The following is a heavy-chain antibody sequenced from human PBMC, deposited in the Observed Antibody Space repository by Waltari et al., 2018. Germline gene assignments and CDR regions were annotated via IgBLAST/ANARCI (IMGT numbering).Heavy chain of an antibody. CDR1: GYTFTSDD. J-gene: IGHJ6*03. CDR3: ARNDGDFWSGYPYYYYMDV. D-gene: IGHD3-3*01. Sequence: QVQLVQSGAEVKKPGASVKVSCKASGYTFTSDDINWVRQDTGQGLEWMGWMNPNSGNTGYAQKFQGRVTMTRNTSISTAYMELSSLRSEDTAVYYCARNDGDFWSGYPYYYYMDVWGKGTTVTVSS. V-gene: IGHV1-8*01. CDR2: MNPNSGNT.